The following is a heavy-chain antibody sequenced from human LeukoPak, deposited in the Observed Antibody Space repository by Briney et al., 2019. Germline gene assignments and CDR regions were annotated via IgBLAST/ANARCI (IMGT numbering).Heavy chain of an antibody. CDR2: INPNSGGT. CDR3: ARDPGDYGGNRFDY. CDR1: GYTFTSYY. D-gene: IGHD4-23*01. V-gene: IGHV1-2*02. J-gene: IGHJ4*02. Sequence: ASVKVSCKASGYTFTSYYLHWARQAPGQGLEWMGWINPNSGGTNYAQKFQGRVTMTRDTSISTAYMELSRLRSDDTAVYYCARDPGDYGGNRFDYWGQGTLVTISS.